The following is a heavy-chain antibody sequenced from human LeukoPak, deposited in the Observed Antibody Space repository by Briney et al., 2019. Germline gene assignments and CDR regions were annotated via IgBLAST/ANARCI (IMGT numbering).Heavy chain of an antibody. CDR3: ARRRYDASGYYPSRGRYFDY. CDR2: INHSGST. V-gene: IGHV4-38-2*02. J-gene: IGHJ4*02. Sequence: SETLSLTCTVSGYSISSGYYWGWVRQPPEKGLEWIGEINHSGSTNYNPSLKSRVTISVDTSKNQFSLELTSVTAADTAVYYCARRRYDASGYYPSRGRYFDYWGQGTLVTVSS. CDR1: GYSISSGYY. D-gene: IGHD3-22*01.